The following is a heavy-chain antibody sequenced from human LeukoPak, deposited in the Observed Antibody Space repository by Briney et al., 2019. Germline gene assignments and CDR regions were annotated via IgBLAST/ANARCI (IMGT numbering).Heavy chain of an antibody. D-gene: IGHD6-6*01. CDR3: ARESHSSSSGAFDI. J-gene: IGHJ3*02. CDR1: GGSISSGGYS. CDR2: IYHSGST. Sequence: SETLSLTCAVSGGSISSGGYSWSWIRQPPGKGLEWIGYIYHSGSTYYNPSLKSRVTISVDTSKSQFSLKLSSVTAADTAVYYCARESHSSSSGAFDIWGQGTMVTVSS. V-gene: IGHV4-30-2*01.